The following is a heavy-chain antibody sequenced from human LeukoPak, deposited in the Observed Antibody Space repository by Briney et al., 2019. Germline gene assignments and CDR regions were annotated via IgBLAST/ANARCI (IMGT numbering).Heavy chain of an antibody. Sequence: ASVKVSCKASGYTFTGYYMHWVRQAPGQGLEWMGWINPNSGGTNYAQKFQGRVTMTRDTSISTAYMELSRLRSDDTAVYYCARVRRLLLWFGESTDAFDIWGQGTMVTVSS. V-gene: IGHV1-2*02. CDR2: INPNSGGT. CDR3: ARVRRLLLWFGESTDAFDI. CDR1: GYTFTGYY. J-gene: IGHJ3*02. D-gene: IGHD3-10*01.